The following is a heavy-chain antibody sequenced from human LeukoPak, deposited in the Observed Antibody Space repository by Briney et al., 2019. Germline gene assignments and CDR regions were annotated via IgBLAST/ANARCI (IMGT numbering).Heavy chain of an antibody. CDR2: IYYSGST. J-gene: IGHJ3*02. V-gene: IGHV4-59*01. CDR1: GDSISCYY. Sequence: SETVSLTCTVSGDSISCYYWSWIRQPPGKGLEWIGYIYYSGSTNYNPSLKSRVTISVDTSKNQFSLKLSSVTAADTAVYYCAREGVWRAFDIWGQGTIVTVSS. CDR3: AREGVWRAFDI. D-gene: IGHD2-8*01.